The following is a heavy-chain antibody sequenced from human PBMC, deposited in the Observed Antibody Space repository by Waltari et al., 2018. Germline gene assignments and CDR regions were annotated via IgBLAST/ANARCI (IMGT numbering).Heavy chain of an antibody. D-gene: IGHD6-19*01. CDR3: ARASSGHGGAFDI. J-gene: IGHJ3*02. V-gene: IGHV3-48*01. CDR2: ISSSSSTI. Sequence: EVQLVESGGGLVQPGGSLRLSCAASGFTFSSYSMTWVRQAPGKGLEWVSYISSSSSTIYYADSVKGRFTISRDNAKNSLYLQMNSLRAEDTAVYYCARASSGHGGAFDIWGQGTMVTVSS. CDR1: GFTFSSYS.